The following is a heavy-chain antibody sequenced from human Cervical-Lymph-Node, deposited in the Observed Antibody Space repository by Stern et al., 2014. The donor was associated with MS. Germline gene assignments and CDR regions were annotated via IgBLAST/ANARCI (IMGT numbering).Heavy chain of an antibody. Sequence: QVQLVQSGAEVKRPGASVKVSCKASGYTFISYAIHWVRQAPGQSLELMGWINVGNANTRYSQNFQDRVSITTDTSASTAYIELSSLRSEDTAIYYCARVKVNYHDYTPWFDPWGQGTLVTVSS. V-gene: IGHV1-3*01. CDR2: INVGNANT. J-gene: IGHJ5*02. CDR1: GYTFISYA. D-gene: IGHD4-11*01. CDR3: ARVKVNYHDYTPWFDP.